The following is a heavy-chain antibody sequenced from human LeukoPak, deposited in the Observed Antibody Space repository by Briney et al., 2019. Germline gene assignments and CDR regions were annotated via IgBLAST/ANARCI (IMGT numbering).Heavy chain of an antibody. V-gene: IGHV3-30-3*01. J-gene: IGHJ4*02. CDR2: ISYDGSNK. CDR1: GFTFSSYA. D-gene: IGHD6-13*01. CDR3: AKGDSSYFGYLDY. Sequence: GGSLRLSCAASGFTFSSYAMHWVRQAPGKGLEWVAVISYDGSNKYYADSVKGRFTISRDNPKNTLYLQMNSLRAEDTAVYFCAKGDSSYFGYLDYWGQGTLVTVSS.